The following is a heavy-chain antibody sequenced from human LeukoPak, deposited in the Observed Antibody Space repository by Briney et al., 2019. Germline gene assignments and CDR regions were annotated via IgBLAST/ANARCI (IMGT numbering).Heavy chain of an antibody. CDR2: IYYSGNT. Sequence: SETLSLTCTVSGGSITSSNYYWGWIRRPPGKGLEWTGSIYYSGNTNYNPSLKSRVTISVDTSKNQFSLKLSSVTATDTAVYYCARDRYGDGFAHFDYWGQGALVTVSS. CDR1: GGSITSSNYY. CDR3: ARDRYGDGFAHFDY. J-gene: IGHJ4*02. D-gene: IGHD5-24*01. V-gene: IGHV4-39*07.